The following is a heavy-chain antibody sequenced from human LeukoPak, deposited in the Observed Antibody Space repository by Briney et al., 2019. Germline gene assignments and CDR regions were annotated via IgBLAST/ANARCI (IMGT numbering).Heavy chain of an antibody. CDR2: IYDRGST. D-gene: IGHD1-26*01. CDR3: AKIEVGRFDP. J-gene: IGHJ5*02. CDR1: GASISSHY. Sequence: SETLSLTCTVTGASISSHYWRWIRHTPGTGLEWIGDIYDRGSTTYNPSLKSRVSISVDTSRNQFSLNLRSVTAADTAVYYCAKIEVGRFDPWGQGTLVTVSS. V-gene: IGHV4-59*11.